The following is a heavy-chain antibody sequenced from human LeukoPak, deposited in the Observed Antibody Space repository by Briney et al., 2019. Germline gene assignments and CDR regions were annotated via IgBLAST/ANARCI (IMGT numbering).Heavy chain of an antibody. CDR3: ARPGDVDNFDY. J-gene: IGHJ4*02. D-gene: IGHD5-12*01. CDR2: INTNTGNP. Sequence: GASVKVSCKASGYTFTRYPMNWVRQAPGQGLEWMGWINTNTGNPTYAQGFTGRFVFSLDTSVSTAYLQISSLKAEDTAVYYCARPGDVDNFDYWGQGTLITVSS. CDR1: GYTFTRYP. V-gene: IGHV7-4-1*02.